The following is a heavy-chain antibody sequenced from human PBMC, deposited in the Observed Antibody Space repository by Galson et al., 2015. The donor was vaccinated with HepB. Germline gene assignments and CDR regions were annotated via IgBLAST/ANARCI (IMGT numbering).Heavy chain of an antibody. CDR3: ARVGGSQLPYYFDY. CDR2: IKQDGSEK. Sequence: SLRLSCAASGFTFSSYWMSWVRQAPGKGLEWVANIKQDGSEKYYVDSVKGRFTISRDNAKNSLYLQMNSLRAEDTAVYHCARVGGSQLPYYFDYWGQGTLVTVSS. CDR1: GFTFSSYW. V-gene: IGHV3-7*03. D-gene: IGHD1-26*01. J-gene: IGHJ4*02.